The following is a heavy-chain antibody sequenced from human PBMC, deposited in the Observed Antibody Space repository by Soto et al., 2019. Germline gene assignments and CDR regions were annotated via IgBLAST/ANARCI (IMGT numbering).Heavy chain of an antibody. CDR3: ARDASMDPYYFDY. Sequence: QITLKESGPTLVKPTQTLTLTCTLSGFSLSTNGMGVGWIRQPPGKALEWLEMIYWDDDKWYSPSLQSRLTITKDTSKNQVVLTMTNMGPVDTATYYCARDASMDPYYFDYWGQGTLVTVSS. CDR2: IYWDDDK. D-gene: IGHD2-8*01. J-gene: IGHJ4*02. CDR1: GFSLSTNGMG. V-gene: IGHV2-5*02.